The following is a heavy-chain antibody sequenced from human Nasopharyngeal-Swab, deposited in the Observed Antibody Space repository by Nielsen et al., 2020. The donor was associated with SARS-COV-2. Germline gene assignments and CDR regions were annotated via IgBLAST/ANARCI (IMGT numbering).Heavy chain of an antibody. J-gene: IGHJ4*02. D-gene: IGHD3-10*01. CDR2: IYYSGNT. CDR3: ARLRWFGEMGDY. CDR1: GGSFSGYY. Sequence: GSLRLSCAVYGGSFSGYYWSWIRQPPGKGLEWIGSIYYSGNTYYNPSLKSRLTVSVDTSKNQFSLKLSSVTAADTAVYYCARLRWFGEMGDYWGQGTLVTVSS. V-gene: IGHV4-34*01.